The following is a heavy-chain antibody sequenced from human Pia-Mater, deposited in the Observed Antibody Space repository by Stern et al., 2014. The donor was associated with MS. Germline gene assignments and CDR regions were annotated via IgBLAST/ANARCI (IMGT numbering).Heavy chain of an antibody. CDR1: GYDFRRYA. CDR2: INSATGDP. Sequence: QDQLVQSGSEWKKPGASVKVSYKASGYDFRRYAMNWVRQAPGQGLEWMGWINSATGDPLYAQGFEGRFVFSLDTSVRTAYLQIVSLRTEDTAIYYCSSRGAGEFGVSPTGSWGQGTLVTVSS. D-gene: IGHD2-21*01. CDR3: SSRGAGEFGVSPTGS. J-gene: IGHJ5*02. V-gene: IGHV7-4-1*01.